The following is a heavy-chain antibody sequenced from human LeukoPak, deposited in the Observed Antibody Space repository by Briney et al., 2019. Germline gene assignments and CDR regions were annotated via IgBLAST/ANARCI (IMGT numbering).Heavy chain of an antibody. D-gene: IGHD3-10*01. J-gene: IGHJ3*02. CDR3: ARSVTMVRGAKAPGAFDI. V-gene: IGHV4-31*03. CDR2: IYYSGST. CDR1: GGSISSGGYY. Sequence: PSQTLSLTCTVSGGSISSGGYYWSWIRQHPGKGLEWIGYIYYSGSTYYNPSLKSRVTISVDTSKNQFSLKLSSVTAADTAVYYCARSVTMVRGAKAPGAFDIWGQGTMVTVSS.